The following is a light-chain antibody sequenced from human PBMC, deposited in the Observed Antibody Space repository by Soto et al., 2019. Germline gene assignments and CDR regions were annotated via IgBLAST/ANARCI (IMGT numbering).Light chain of an antibody. CDR2: EVV. CDR1: SSDVGGYNF. V-gene: IGLV2-14*01. CDR3: TSYTSSSPLV. J-gene: IGLJ1*01. Sequence: QSALTQPASVSGSPGQWITISCTGTSSDVGGYNFVSWYQHHPGKAPKLMIYEVVNRPSGVSNRFSGSKSGNTASLTISGLQAEDEADYYCTSYTSSSPLVFGTGTKLTVL.